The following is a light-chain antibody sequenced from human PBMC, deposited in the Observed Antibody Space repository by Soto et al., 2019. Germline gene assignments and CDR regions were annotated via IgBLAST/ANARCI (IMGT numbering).Light chain of an antibody. Sequence: QSALTQPHSASGSPGQSVTISCTGTSSDVGAYNYVSWYQQHPGKAPKLMIYEVSKWPSGVPDRFSGSKSGNTASLTVSGLQAEDEADYYCSSYAGNNILVFGGGTKLTVL. V-gene: IGLV2-8*01. CDR1: SSDVGAYNY. J-gene: IGLJ2*01. CDR2: EVS. CDR3: SSYAGNNILV.